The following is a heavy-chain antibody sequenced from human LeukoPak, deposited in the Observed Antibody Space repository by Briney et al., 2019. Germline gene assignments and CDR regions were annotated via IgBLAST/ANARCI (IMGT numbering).Heavy chain of an antibody. J-gene: IGHJ4*02. Sequence: GGSLRLSCAASGFTFSNYAMSWVRQAPGKGLEWVSALSGTGIGTYYADSVKGRFTISRDNSKNTLYLQMNSLRAEDTAAYYCAKESRIVGATDLNYFDYWGQGTLVTVSS. CDR2: LSGTGIGT. CDR1: GFTFSNYA. CDR3: AKESRIVGATDLNYFDY. D-gene: IGHD1-26*01. V-gene: IGHV3-23*01.